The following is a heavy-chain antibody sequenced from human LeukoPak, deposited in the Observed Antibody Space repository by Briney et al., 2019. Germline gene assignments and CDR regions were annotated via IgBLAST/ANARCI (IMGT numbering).Heavy chain of an antibody. D-gene: IGHD6-19*01. CDR2: INPNSGGT. J-gene: IGHJ5*01. CDR1: GYTFTGYY. Sequence: GASVKVSCKAPGYTFTGYYMHWVRQAPGQGLEWMGWINPNSGGTNYAQKFQGRVTMTRDTSISTAYMELSSLRSDDTAVYYCARGVYSGWYTHNWLDSWGQGTLVIVSS. CDR3: ARGVYSGWYTHNWLDS. V-gene: IGHV1-2*02.